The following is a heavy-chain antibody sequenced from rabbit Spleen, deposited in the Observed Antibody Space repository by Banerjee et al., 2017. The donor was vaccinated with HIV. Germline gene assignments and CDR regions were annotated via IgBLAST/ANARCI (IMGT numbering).Heavy chain of an antibody. CDR2: INAVTGKA. D-gene: IGHD8-1*01. J-gene: IGHJ6*01. CDR3: ARDTGTSFSTYGMDL. CDR1: GFSFSNKAV. Sequence: QEQLEESGGDLVKPEGSLKLSCTASGFSFSNKAVMCWVRQAPGKGLEWIACINAVTGKAVYASWAKGRFTFSKTSSTTVTLQMTSLTAADTATYFCARDTGTSFSTYGMDLWGQGTLVTVS. V-gene: IGHV1S45*01.